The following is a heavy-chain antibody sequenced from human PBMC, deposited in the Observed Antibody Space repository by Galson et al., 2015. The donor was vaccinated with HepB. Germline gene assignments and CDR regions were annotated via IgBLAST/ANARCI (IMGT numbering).Heavy chain of an antibody. J-gene: IGHJ5*02. CDR1: GFIFSKYS. CDR3: ARESVTTTNWFDL. D-gene: IGHD4-17*01. V-gene: IGHV3-21*01. Sequence: SLRLSCAASGFIFSKYSVNWVRQAPGKGLEWVSSISSRSIYIYYADSVKGRFTISRDNAKNLVYLQMNSLRADDTALYYCARESVTTTNWFDLWGQGTLVTVSS. CDR2: ISSRSIYI.